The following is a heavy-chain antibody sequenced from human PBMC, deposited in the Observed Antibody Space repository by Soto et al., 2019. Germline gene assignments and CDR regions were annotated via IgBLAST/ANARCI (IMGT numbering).Heavy chain of an antibody. CDR3: ARDRDFGNYFDSAY. V-gene: IGHV1-69*01. CDR1: GGTFDTYA. CDR2: IIPMFGTP. Sequence: QVQLMQSGAEVRKPGSSVRVSCKAAGGTFDTYAVSWVRQAPGQGLEWMGGIIPMFGTPYYAQRFQGRVTITADESTGTAYMELRSLRSEDTAVYFCARDRDFGNYFDSAYWGQGTLVTVSS. J-gene: IGHJ4*02. D-gene: IGHD1-26*01.